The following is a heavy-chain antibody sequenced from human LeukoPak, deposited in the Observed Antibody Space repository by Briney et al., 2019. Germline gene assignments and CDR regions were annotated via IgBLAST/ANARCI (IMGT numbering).Heavy chain of an antibody. Sequence: ASVKVSCKASGYTFTNYAISWVRQAPGQGLEWMGRISGYSGNTNYAQKFQGRVTMTTDTSTSTAYMELRSLRSDDTAVYYCARDLEECASASCYAGLVLNYYGMDVWGQGTTVTVSS. CDR2: ISGYSGNT. CDR1: GYTFTNYA. V-gene: IGHV1-18*01. J-gene: IGHJ6*02. CDR3: ARDLEECASASCYAGLVLNYYGMDV. D-gene: IGHD2-2*01.